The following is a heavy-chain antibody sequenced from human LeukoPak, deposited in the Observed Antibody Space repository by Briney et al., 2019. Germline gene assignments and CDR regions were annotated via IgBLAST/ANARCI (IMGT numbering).Heavy chain of an antibody. CDR2: ISVSGGST. D-gene: IGHD1-26*01. CDR1: GFTFSSYA. V-gene: IGHV3-23*01. CDR3: AKVLGASTSGYFDY. J-gene: IGHJ4*02. Sequence: GGSLGLSCAASGFTFSSYAMSWVRQAPGKGLEWVSAISVSGGSTYYADSVKGRFTISRDNSKNTLYLQMNSLRAEDTAVYYCAKVLGASTSGYFDYWGQGTLVTVSS.